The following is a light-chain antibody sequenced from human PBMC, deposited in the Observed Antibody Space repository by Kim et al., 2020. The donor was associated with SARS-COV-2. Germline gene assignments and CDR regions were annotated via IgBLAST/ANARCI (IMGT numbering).Light chain of an antibody. CDR1: SSNIGAGFD. Sequence: QSVLTQSPSVSGAPGQRVTISCSGTSSNIGAGFDVHWYQHSPGKAPKLLIFGNTVRPSGVPDRFSCSRSGTSASLAITGLQTEDEADYYCQSFDSGLSGLLFGGGTQLTVL. CDR3: QSFDSGLSGLL. V-gene: IGLV1-40*01. CDR2: GNT. J-gene: IGLJ2*01.